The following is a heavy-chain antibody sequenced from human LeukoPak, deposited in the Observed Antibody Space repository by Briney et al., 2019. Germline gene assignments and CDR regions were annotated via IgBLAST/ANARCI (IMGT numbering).Heavy chain of an antibody. V-gene: IGHV3-74*01. CDR3: VRDNGGEHL. CDR1: GFTFSSYW. J-gene: IGHJ4*02. CDR2: INTDGSST. D-gene: IGHD3-16*01. Sequence: GGSLRLSCAASGFTFSSYWMHWVRQAPGRGLVWVSHINTDGSSTIYADSVKGRFTISRDNAKNTLYLQMNSLRDDDTAVYYCVRDNGGEHLWGQGTLVTVSS.